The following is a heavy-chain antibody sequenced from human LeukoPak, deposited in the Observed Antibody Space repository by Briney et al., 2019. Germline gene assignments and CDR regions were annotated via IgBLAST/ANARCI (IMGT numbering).Heavy chain of an antibody. CDR3: VRHTITWSLGGVPDWLDR. J-gene: IGHJ5*02. D-gene: IGHD3-3*01. Sequence: SETLSLTCTVSGGSIDSGDYYWGWVRQPPGKGLGCIGSIHYSGNTYYDPSLKSRATLSVHVSKNQLYLTLSSVTPADTRSYCCVRHTITWSLGGVPDWLDRWGQGTLVTVSS. CDR2: IHYSGNT. V-gene: IGHV4-39*07. CDR1: GGSIDSGDYY.